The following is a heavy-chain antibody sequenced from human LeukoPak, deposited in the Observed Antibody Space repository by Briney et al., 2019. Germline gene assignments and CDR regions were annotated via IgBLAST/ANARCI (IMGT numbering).Heavy chain of an antibody. J-gene: IGHJ4*02. CDR3: ARVLGIYDSSGSDDY. V-gene: IGHV3-48*01. CDR1: GFTFSSYS. Sequence: PGGSLRLSCAASGFTFSSYSMNWVRQAPGKGLEWVSYISSSSTIYYADSVKGRFTISRDNAKNSLYLQMNSLRAEDTAVYYCARVLGIYDSSGSDDYWGQGTLVTVSS. D-gene: IGHD3-22*01. CDR2: ISSSSTI.